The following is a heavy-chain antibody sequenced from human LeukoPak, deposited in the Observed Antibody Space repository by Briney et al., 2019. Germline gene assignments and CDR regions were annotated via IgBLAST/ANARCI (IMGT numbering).Heavy chain of an antibody. CDR3: ARDFPTLLWSGDLLSPEYNYFMDV. Sequence: SETLSLTCTVSGGSMGNYYWNWIRQPTGRGLEWIGRIYGSGNPTYNPSLKSRVTLSRDTSNNQFSLRLTSVTAADSAVYYCARDFPTLLWSGDLLSPEYNYFMDVWGKGTTVTVSS. CDR1: GGSMGNYY. CDR2: IYGSGNP. J-gene: IGHJ6*03. D-gene: IGHD3-10*01. V-gene: IGHV4-4*07.